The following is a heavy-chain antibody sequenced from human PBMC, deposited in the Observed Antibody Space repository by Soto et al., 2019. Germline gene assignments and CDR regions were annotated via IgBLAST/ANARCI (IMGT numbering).Heavy chain of an antibody. J-gene: IGHJ4*02. D-gene: IGHD3-22*01. V-gene: IGHV1-69*13. CDR1: GGLFSSHA. CDR3: ARGGSGYVWFNEF. CDR2: IIGVIYTT. Sequence: VASVKVSCQDTGGLFSSHAISWVRQAPAQGLEWMGGIIGVIYTTYYAQKFQDRVTITADESTNTAYMELSSLRSEDTAMYYFARGGSGYVWFNEFWGQGSLVTVSS.